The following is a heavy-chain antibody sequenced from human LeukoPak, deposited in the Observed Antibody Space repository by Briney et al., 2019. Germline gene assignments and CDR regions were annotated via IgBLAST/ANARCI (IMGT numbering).Heavy chain of an antibody. CDR1: GYTFTGYY. CDR2: INLDSGGT. J-gene: IGHJ5*01. V-gene: IGHV1-2*02. Sequence: GASVKVSCKASGYTFTGYYMHWVRQAPGQGLEWMGWINLDSGGTNYAQKFQGRVTMTRDTSISTAYMELSRLRSDDTAVYYCARALYCSGGSCFKPWGQGTLVTVSS. CDR3: ARALYCSGGSCFKP. D-gene: IGHD2-15*01.